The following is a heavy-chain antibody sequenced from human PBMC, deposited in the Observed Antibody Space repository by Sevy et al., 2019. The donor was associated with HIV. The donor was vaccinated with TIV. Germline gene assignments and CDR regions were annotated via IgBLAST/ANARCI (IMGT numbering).Heavy chain of an antibody. CDR1: GFTFSSYG. Sequence: GGSLRLSCAASGFTFSSYGMHWVRQAPGKGLEWVAVISYDGSNKYYADSVKGRFTISRDNSKNTLYLQKNSLRAEDTAVYYCAKDQPAFGVVDGMDVWGQGTTVTVSS. J-gene: IGHJ6*02. V-gene: IGHV3-30*18. CDR3: AKDQPAFGVVDGMDV. CDR2: ISYDGSNK. D-gene: IGHD3-3*01.